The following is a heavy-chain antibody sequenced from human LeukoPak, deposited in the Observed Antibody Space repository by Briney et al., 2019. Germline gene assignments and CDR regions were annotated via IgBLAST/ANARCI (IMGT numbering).Heavy chain of an antibody. V-gene: IGHV3-23*01. D-gene: IGHD3-3*01. CDR1: GFTFSGYA. CDR3: AKGITIFGVAPNWFDP. J-gene: IGHJ5*02. Sequence: GGSLRLSCAASGFTFSGYAMSWVRQAPGKGLEWVSAISGSGGSTYYADSVKGRFTISRDNSKNTLYLQMSSLRAEDTAVYYCAKGITIFGVAPNWFDPWGQGTLVTVSS. CDR2: ISGSGGST.